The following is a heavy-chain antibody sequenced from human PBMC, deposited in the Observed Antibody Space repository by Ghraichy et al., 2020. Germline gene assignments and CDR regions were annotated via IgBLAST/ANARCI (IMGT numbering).Heavy chain of an antibody. V-gene: IGHV3-23*01. Sequence: GESLNISCAASGFTFSSYAMSWVRQAPGKGLEWVSAISGSGGSTYYADSVKGRFTISRDNSKNTLYLQMNSLRAEDTAVYYCAKDKTYYDLWSGYYSSGPLVGGMDVWGQGTTVTVSS. CDR3: AKDKTYYDLWSGYYSSGPLVGGMDV. J-gene: IGHJ6*02. CDR2: ISGSGGST. CDR1: GFTFSSYA. D-gene: IGHD3-3*01.